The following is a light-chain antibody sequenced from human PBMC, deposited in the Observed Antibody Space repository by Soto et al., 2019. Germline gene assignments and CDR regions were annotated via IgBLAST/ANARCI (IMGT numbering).Light chain of an antibody. CDR1: QSISTH. V-gene: IGKV1-5*01. CDR2: GAF. Sequence: MTQSPSALSASVGDRVTINCRASQSISTHLAWYQQKPGMAPKLLISGAFSLESGVPSRFSGSGSRTEFALTISSLHPDDFATYYCQQYYSYSTFGQGTKVDIK. CDR3: QQYYSYST. J-gene: IGKJ1*01.